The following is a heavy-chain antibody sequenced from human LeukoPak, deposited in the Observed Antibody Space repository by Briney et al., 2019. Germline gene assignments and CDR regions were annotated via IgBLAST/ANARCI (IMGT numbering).Heavy chain of an antibody. D-gene: IGHD6-19*01. J-gene: IGHJ5*02. CDR1: GFTVSSNY. CDR2: IYSGSST. CDR3: ARGRFIAVAGTRFDP. Sequence: PGGSLRLSCAASGFTVSSNYMSWVRQAPGEGLEWVSVIYSGSSTYNADSVTGQFTITRHNSKNTLYRQMNSLRAEDTAVYYCARGRFIAVAGTRFDPWGQGTLVTVSS. V-gene: IGHV3-53*04.